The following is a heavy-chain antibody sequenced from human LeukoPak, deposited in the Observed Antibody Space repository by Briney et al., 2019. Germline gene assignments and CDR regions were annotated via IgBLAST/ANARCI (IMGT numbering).Heavy chain of an antibody. J-gene: IGHJ4*02. CDR1: GGSISSGSYY. V-gene: IGHV4-61*02. CDR2: IYTSGST. D-gene: IGHD3-10*01. CDR3: ARSYGSGSYYTDY. Sequence: SQTLSLTCTVSGGSISSGSYYWSWIRQPAGKGLEWIGRIYTSGSTNYNPSLKSRVTISVDTSKNQFSLKLSSVTAADTAVYYCARSYGSGSYYTDYWGQGTLVTVSS.